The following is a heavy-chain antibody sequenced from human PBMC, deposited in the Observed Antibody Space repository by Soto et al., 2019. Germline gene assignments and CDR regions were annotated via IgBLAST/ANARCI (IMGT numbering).Heavy chain of an antibody. Sequence: QIQLVQSGAEVKKPGASVKFSCKASGYTFSRIGLSWVRQAPGQGLQWMGWISPYKGNTHYAQGLQGRVTMTTDTATSTAYMELRSLRSDDTAVYYCARDWDASGSYYTDYWGQGTMVTVSS. CDR3: ARDWDASGSYYTDY. J-gene: IGHJ4*02. V-gene: IGHV1-18*01. CDR2: ISPYKGNT. CDR1: GYTFSRIG. D-gene: IGHD3-10*01.